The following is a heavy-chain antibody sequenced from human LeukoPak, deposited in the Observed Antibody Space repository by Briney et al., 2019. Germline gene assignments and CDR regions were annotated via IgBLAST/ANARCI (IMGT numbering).Heavy chain of an antibody. CDR3: ARLRPWELWRLDY. CDR2: SYYSGST. CDR1: GGSITTSSYY. D-gene: IGHD1-26*01. Sequence: PSETLSLTCTVAGGSITTSSYYWGWIRQPPGKGLEWFWLSYYSGSTYYTPSLKSRVTISVDTFKNQLSLKLSSVTAADTAVYYCARLRPWELWRLDYWGQGTLVTVSS. J-gene: IGHJ4*02. V-gene: IGHV4-39*07.